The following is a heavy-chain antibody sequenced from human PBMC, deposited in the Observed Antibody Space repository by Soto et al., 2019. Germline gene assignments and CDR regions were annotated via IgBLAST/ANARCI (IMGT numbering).Heavy chain of an antibody. CDR2: ISAHNGNT. Sequence: QVHLVQSGAEVKKPGASVKVSCKGSGYAFTTYGITWVRQAPGQGLEWMGWISAHNGNTNYAQKLQGRVTVTRETSTSTAYMELRSLRSDDTAVDDCARGRYGDYWGQGAMVTVSS. D-gene: IGHD1-1*01. V-gene: IGHV1-18*01. CDR1: GYAFTTYG. J-gene: IGHJ4*02. CDR3: ARGRYGDY.